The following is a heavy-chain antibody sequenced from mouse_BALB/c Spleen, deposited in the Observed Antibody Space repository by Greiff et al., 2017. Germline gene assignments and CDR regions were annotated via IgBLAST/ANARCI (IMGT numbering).Heavy chain of an antibody. CDR1: GYTFTSYY. CDR3: ARSRDYDGFAY. D-gene: IGHD2-4*01. CDR2: IYPGDGST. J-gene: IGHJ3*01. Sequence: VQLQQSGPELVKPGASVKMSCKASGYTFTSYYIHWVKQRPGQGLEWIGWIYPGDGSTKYNEKFKGKTTLTADKSSSTAYMLLSSLTSEDSAIYFCARSRDYDGFAYWGQGTLVTVSA. V-gene: IGHV1S56*01.